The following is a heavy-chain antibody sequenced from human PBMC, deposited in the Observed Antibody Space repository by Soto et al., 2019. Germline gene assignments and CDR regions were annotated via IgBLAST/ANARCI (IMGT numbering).Heavy chain of an antibody. CDR1: GCSFSSGSFY. CDR2: IYYSGST. D-gene: IGHD1-26*01. Sequence: SGTLCLTCTVSGCSFSSGSFYWIWLRPPPGKGLEWIGYIYYSGSTKYNPYLERRVITSVDTSNNQSSLKLSSVTAADTAVYYCAGRRQHSDDWFDPWGQGTLVTVSS. V-gene: IGHV4-61*01. J-gene: IGHJ5*02. CDR3: AGRRQHSDDWFDP.